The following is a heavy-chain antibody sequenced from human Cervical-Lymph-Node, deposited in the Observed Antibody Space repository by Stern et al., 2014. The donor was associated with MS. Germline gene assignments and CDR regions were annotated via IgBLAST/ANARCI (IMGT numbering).Heavy chain of an antibody. J-gene: IGHJ6*02. CDR1: GGSFSGYY. D-gene: IGHD3-10*01. CDR2: INYSGGA. CDR3: ARGHPTYGSGYYYIMDV. V-gene: IGHV4-34*01. Sequence: QVQLQQWGAGLLKPSETLSLTCGVYGGSFSGYYWSWIRQPPGKGLEWIGEINYSGGANYNPSLNNRVTISVATSKNQFSLNLRSVTAADTAVYYCARGHPTYGSGYYYIMDVWGQGTTVTVSS.